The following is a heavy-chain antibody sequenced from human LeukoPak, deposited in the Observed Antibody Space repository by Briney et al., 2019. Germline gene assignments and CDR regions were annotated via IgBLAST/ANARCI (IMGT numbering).Heavy chain of an antibody. CDR1: GYSFTTYG. CDR2: ISANNNNT. J-gene: IGHJ4*02. CDR3: ARALYHTFDY. Sequence: ASVKVSCKASGYSFTTYGISWVRQAPGQGLEWMGWISANNNNTDNVQKLQGRVTMTTDTSTSTAYMELRSLRSDDTAVYYCARALYHTFDYWGQGTLVTVSP. D-gene: IGHD2-2*01. V-gene: IGHV1-18*01.